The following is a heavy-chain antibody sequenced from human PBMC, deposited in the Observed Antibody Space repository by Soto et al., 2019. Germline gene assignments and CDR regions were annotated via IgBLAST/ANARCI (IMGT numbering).Heavy chain of an antibody. V-gene: IGHV3-23*01. Sequence: GGSLRLSCAASGFTFSSYAMSWVRQAPGKGLEWVSAISGSGGSTYYADSVKGRFTISRDNSKNTLYLQMNSLRAEDTAVYYCAKDTVVVPAANPYYFDYWGQGTLVTVSS. CDR1: GFTFSSYA. D-gene: IGHD2-2*01. J-gene: IGHJ4*02. CDR3: AKDTVVVPAANPYYFDY. CDR2: ISGSGGST.